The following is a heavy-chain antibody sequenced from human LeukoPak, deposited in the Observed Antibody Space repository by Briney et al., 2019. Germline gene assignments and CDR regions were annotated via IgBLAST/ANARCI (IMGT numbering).Heavy chain of an antibody. Sequence: ASETLSLTCTVSGGSISSYYWSWIRQPPGKGLEWIGNIYYSGSTNYNPSLKSRVTISVDTSKNQFSLRLSSVTAADTAVYYCARQSYTAYYYYGMDVWGQGTTVTVSS. J-gene: IGHJ6*02. CDR1: GGSISSYY. CDR2: IYYSGST. D-gene: IGHD3-10*01. V-gene: IGHV4-59*08. CDR3: ARQSYTAYYYYGMDV.